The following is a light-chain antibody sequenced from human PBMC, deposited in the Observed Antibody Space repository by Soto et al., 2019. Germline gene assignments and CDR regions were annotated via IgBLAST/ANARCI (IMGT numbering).Light chain of an antibody. V-gene: IGKV2-30*02. CDR2: KVS. J-gene: IGKJ5*01. CDR1: QSLVHSDGIAY. CDR3: MQGTHSPIT. Sequence: DVVMTQSPLCLRVTLGQPSAISCRSNQSLVHSDGIAYFSWFQQRPGRSPRXLIYKVSNRDSGVPARFRGSGSGTDFALKISRVEAEDVAVYYCMQGTHSPITFGQGTRLEIK.